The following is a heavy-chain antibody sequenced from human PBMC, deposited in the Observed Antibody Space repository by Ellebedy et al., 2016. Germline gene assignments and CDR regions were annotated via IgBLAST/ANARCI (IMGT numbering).Heavy chain of an antibody. CDR2: INPTSGRT. J-gene: IGHJ6*02. D-gene: IGHD3-10*01. V-gene: IGHV1-2*06. CDR1: GFTFTAYY. CDR3: AKDNYGVDV. Sequence: ASVKVSXXTSGFTFTAYYIHWVRQAPGQGLEWMGRINPTSGRTNYPQRFQDRVILTRDTPITTAYMELTGLRADDTAVYYCAKDNYGVDVWGQGTTVIVSS.